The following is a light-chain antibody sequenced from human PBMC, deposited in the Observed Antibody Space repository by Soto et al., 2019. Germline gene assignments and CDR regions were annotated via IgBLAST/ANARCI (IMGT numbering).Light chain of an antibody. CDR3: QQSYSTPVT. CDR1: QSISGY. J-gene: IGKJ5*01. CDR2: AAS. V-gene: IGKV1-39*01. Sequence: DIQMTQSPSSLSASVGDRVTITCRASQSISGYLDWYQQKPGKAPNLLIYAASSLQSGVPSRFSGSGSGTDFTLTINSLHPEDCATYYCQQSYSTPVTVAQGTRLEVK.